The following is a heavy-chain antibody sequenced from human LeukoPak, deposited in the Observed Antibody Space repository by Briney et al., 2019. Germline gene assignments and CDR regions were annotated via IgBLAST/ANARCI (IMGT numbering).Heavy chain of an antibody. CDR3: ARDISLGYCSSTSCRLDAFDL. V-gene: IGHV3-30*03. CDR1: GFTFSSYG. CDR2: ISYDGSNK. D-gene: IGHD2-2*01. J-gene: IGHJ3*01. Sequence: GGSLRLSCEASGFTFSSYGMHWVRQAPGKGLEWVAVISYDGSNKYYADSVKGRFTISRDNSKNTLYLQMNSLRAEDTAVYYCARDISLGYCSSTSCRLDAFDLWGQGTMVTVSS.